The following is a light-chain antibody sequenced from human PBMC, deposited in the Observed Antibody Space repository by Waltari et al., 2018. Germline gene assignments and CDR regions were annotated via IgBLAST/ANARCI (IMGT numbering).Light chain of an antibody. V-gene: IGKV1-39*01. CDR3: QQSYSTPRGT. Sequence: DIQMTQSPSSLSASVGARVTITCRASQSISSYLNWYQQKPGKAPKLLIYAASSLQSGVPSRFSGSGSGTDFTLTISSLQPEDFATYYCQQSYSTPRGTFGQGTKVEIK. CDR1: QSISSY. J-gene: IGKJ1*01. CDR2: AAS.